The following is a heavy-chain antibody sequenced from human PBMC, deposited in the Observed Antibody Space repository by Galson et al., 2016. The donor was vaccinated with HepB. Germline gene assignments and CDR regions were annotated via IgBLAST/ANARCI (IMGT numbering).Heavy chain of an antibody. Sequence: SLRLSCAVSGFTFNSHAIHWVRQAPGKGLEWVAVISNEGTNKYYADSVKGRFTISRDNSKNTVYLQMSSLRAEDSAIYYCARDRGSGYYYWYYYGMDVWGQGTTVTVSS. CDR1: GFTFNSHA. J-gene: IGHJ6*02. V-gene: IGHV3-30*04. CDR3: ARDRGSGYYYWYYYGMDV. D-gene: IGHD3-22*01. CDR2: ISNEGTNK.